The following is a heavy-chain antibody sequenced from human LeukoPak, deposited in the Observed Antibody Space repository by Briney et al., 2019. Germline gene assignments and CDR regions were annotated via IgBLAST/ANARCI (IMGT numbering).Heavy chain of an antibody. Sequence: SQTLSLTCAISGDSVTSSRAAWNWIRQSPSRGLEWLGRTYYGSKWYNDYSVSVKSRIDINADTSKNQFSLQLNSVTPEDTAMYYCTRAGGDSWYFDYWGQGTLVTVSS. D-gene: IGHD2-21*02. J-gene: IGHJ4*02. CDR1: GDSVTSSRAA. CDR3: TRAGGDSWYFDY. V-gene: IGHV6-1*01. CDR2: TYYGSKWYN.